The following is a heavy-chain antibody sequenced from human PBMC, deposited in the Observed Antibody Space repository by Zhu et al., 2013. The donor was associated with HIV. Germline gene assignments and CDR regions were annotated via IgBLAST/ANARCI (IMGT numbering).Heavy chain of an antibody. CDR2: IWSDGSNQ. CDR1: GITFSSSG. CDR3: ARDFGRVGSTNAFDI. V-gene: IGHV3-33*01. Sequence: VQLVESGGGVVQPGRSLRLSCTTSGITFSSSGMHWVRQAPGKGLEWVAFIWSDGSNQYYADSVKGRFTISRDNSKDTLNLQMNSLRVEDTAVYYCARDFGRVGSTNAFDIWGQGTMVTISS. D-gene: IGHD1-26*01. J-gene: IGHJ3*02.